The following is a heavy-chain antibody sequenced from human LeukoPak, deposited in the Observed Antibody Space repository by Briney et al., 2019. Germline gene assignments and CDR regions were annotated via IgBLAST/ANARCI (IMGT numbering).Heavy chain of an antibody. CDR2: ISSSGSTI. CDR1: GFTFSSYE. D-gene: IGHD3-22*01. Sequence: GGSLRLSCAASGFTFSSYEMNWVRQAPGKGLEWVSYISSSGSTIYYADSVKGRFTISRDNAKNSLYLQMNSLRAEDTALYYCASSRYDSSGYYGIIGYWGQGTLVTVSS. J-gene: IGHJ4*02. V-gene: IGHV3-48*03. CDR3: ASSRYDSSGYYGIIGY.